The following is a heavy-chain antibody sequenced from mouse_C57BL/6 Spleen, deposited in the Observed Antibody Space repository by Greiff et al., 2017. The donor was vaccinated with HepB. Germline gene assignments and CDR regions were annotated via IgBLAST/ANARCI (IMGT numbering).Heavy chain of an antibody. J-gene: IGHJ2*01. V-gene: IGHV3-1*01. Sequence: VQRVESGPGMVKPSQSLSLTCTVTGYSITSGYDWHWIRHFPGNKLEWMGYISYSGSTNYNPSLKSRISITHDTSKNHFFLKLNSVTTEDTATYYCARNYGSSYYFDYWGQGTTLTVSS. D-gene: IGHD1-1*01. CDR1: GYSITSGYD. CDR3: ARNYGSSYYFDY. CDR2: ISYSGST.